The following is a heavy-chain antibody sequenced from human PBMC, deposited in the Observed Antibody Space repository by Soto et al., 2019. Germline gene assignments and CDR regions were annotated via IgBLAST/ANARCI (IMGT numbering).Heavy chain of an antibody. D-gene: IGHD3-10*01. CDR3: AKDYYGSASYPRAPMDV. V-gene: IGHV3-30*18. CDR1: GFSFSSYG. CDR2: ISYDGSNK. Sequence: QVQLVESGGGVVQPGRSLRLSCAASGFSFSSYGMHWVRQAPGKGLEWVAVISYDGSNKYYADSVKGRFTISRDNSKNTLYLQMNSLRAEDTAVYYCAKDYYGSASYPRAPMDVWGQGTTVTVSS. J-gene: IGHJ6*02.